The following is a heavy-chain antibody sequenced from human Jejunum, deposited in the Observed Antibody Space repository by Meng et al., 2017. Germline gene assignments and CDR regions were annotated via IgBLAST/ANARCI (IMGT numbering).Heavy chain of an antibody. J-gene: IGHJ4*02. D-gene: IGHD1-14*01. V-gene: IGHV4-34*01. CDR2: IHPSGST. Sequence: QLRRQQWGAGLLKPSETLSLTCAVYGGSSSGFYLSWIRQPPGKGLEWIGEIHPSGSTDYNPSLKSRLTISLDTSKNQFSLSLNSATAADTGIYYCTRGTDRAKSGDYWGQGTLVTVSS. CDR1: GGSSSGFY. CDR3: TRGTDRAKSGDY.